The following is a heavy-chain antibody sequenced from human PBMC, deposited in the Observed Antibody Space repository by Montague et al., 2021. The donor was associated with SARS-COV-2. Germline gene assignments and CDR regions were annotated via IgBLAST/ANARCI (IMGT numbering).Heavy chain of an antibody. CDR2: IYYSGST. V-gene: IGHV4-31*02. J-gene: IGHJ6*02. CDR3: WRDLGNLYDFWMTSYVMDV. Sequence: IYYSGSTYYNPSLKSRVTISVATSKNQFSLKLSSVTAADTAVYYCWRDLGNLYDFWMTSYVMDVWGQCTTVTVSS. D-gene: IGHD3-3*01.